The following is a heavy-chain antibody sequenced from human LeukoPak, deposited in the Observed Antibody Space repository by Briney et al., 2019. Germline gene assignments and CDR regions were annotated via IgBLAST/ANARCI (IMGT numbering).Heavy chain of an antibody. CDR1: GGSFSGYY. D-gene: IGHD3-10*01. J-gene: IGHJ3*02. V-gene: IGHV4-34*01. Sequence: SETLSPTCAVYGGSFSGYYWSWIRQPPGKGLEWIGEINHSGSTNYNPSLKSRVTISVDTSKNQFSLKLSSVTAADTAVYYCARERYYGSGDAFDIWGQGTMVTVSS. CDR3: ARERYYGSGDAFDI. CDR2: INHSGST.